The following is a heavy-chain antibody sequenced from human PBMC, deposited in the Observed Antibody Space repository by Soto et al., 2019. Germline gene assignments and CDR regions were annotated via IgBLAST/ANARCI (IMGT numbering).Heavy chain of an antibody. Sequence: SVKVSCKASGGTFSSYAISWVRQAPGQGLEWMGGIIPIFGTANYAQKFQGRVTITADESTSTAYMELSSLRSEDTAVYYCALPPGTAVTHFDPWGQGTLVTVSS. CDR2: IIPIFGTA. D-gene: IGHD4-4*01. CDR1: GGTFSSYA. CDR3: ALPPGTAVTHFDP. J-gene: IGHJ5*02. V-gene: IGHV1-69*13.